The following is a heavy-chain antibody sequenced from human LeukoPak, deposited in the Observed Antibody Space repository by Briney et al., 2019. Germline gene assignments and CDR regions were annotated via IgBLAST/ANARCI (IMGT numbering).Heavy chain of an antibody. V-gene: IGHV3-9*01. Sequence: QAGGSLRLSCAASGFTFDDYAMHWVRQAPGKGLEWVSGISWNSGSIGYADSVKGRFTISRDNSKNTLYLQVNSLRAEDTAVYYCAKDHDSLVAGTGDYFDYWGQGTLVTVSS. J-gene: IGHJ4*02. D-gene: IGHD6-19*01. CDR3: AKDHDSLVAGTGDYFDY. CDR2: ISWNSGSI. CDR1: GFTFDDYA.